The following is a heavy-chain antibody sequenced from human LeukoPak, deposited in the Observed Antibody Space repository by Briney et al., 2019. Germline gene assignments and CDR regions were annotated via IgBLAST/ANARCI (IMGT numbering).Heavy chain of an antibody. J-gene: IGHJ4*02. D-gene: IGHD4-17*01. Sequence: PGGSLRLSCAASGFTFSSYSMNWVRQAPGKGLEWVSSISSSSSYIYYADSVKGRFTISRDNAKNSLYLQMNSLRAEDTAVYYYAREATTVTIFDYWGQGTLVTVSS. CDR2: ISSSSSYI. CDR1: GFTFSSYS. CDR3: AREATTVTIFDY. V-gene: IGHV3-21*01.